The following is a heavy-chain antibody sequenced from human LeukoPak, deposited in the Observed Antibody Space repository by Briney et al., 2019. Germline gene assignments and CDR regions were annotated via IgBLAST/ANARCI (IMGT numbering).Heavy chain of an antibody. CDR2: INNDGSST. CDR3: ARVSSSGSVY. CDR1: GFTFSSSW. J-gene: IGHJ4*02. D-gene: IGHD6-6*01. Sequence: GGSLRLSCAASGFTFSSSWMHWVRQAAGEGLVWVSRINNDGSSTGYADSVKGRFTISRDNAKNTLYLQMNSLRAEDTAVYYCARVSSSGSVYWGQGTLVTVSS. V-gene: IGHV3-74*01.